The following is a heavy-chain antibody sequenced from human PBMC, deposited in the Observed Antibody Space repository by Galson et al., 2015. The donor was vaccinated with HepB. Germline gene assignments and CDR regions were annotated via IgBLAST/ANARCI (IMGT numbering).Heavy chain of an antibody. CDR2: IDPSDSYT. V-gene: IGHV5-10-1*01. Sequence: QSGAEVKKPGESLRISCKGSGYSFTSYWISWVRQMPGKGLEWMGRIDPSDSYTNYSPSFQGHVTISADKSISTAYLQWSSLKASDTAMYYCARRVTSGSSWDSYYYYGMDVWGQGTTVTVSS. CDR1: GYSFTSYW. CDR3: ARRVTSGSSWDSYYYYGMDV. D-gene: IGHD6-13*01. J-gene: IGHJ6*02.